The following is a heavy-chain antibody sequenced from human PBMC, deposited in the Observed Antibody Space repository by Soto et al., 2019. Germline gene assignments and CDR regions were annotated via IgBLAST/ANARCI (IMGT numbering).Heavy chain of an antibody. J-gene: IGHJ4*02. Sequence: SVKVSCKASGGTFSNCVISWVRQAPGQGLEWMGGNIPIFGTANYAQKFQGRVTIIADESTGTTYMELTSLRSEDTAVYYCARAPILVGETTYENYFDYWGQGTRGTVSS. D-gene: IGHD2-21*01. V-gene: IGHV1-69*13. CDR1: GGTFSNCV. CDR3: ARAPILVGETTYENYFDY. CDR2: NIPIFGTA.